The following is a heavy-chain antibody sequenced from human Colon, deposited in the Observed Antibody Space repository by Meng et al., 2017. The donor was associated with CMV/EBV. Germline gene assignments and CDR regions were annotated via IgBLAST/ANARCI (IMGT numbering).Heavy chain of an antibody. CDR3: TRVFGWGVPAAIGGQDYYYYYDMDV. V-gene: IGHV3-21*01. CDR1: GFTFSSYS. Sequence: GESLKISCAASGFTFSSYSMNWVRQAPGKGLEWVSSISSSSSYIYYADSVKGRFTISRDNAKNSLYLQMNSQRAEDTAVYYCTRVFGWGVPAAIGGQDYYYYYDMDVWGQGTTVTVSS. J-gene: IGHJ6*02. CDR2: ISSSSSYI. D-gene: IGHD2-2*02.